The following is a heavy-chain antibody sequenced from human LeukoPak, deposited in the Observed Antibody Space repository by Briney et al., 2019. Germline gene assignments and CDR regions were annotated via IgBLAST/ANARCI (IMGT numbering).Heavy chain of an antibody. V-gene: IGHV3-48*01. D-gene: IGHD3-3*01. Sequence: PGGSLRLSCAASGFTFSSYSMNWVRQAPGKGLEWVSYISSSSSTIYYADSVKGRFTISRDNAKNSLYLQMNSLRAEDTAVYYCARDPATTIFGVVIPIYMDVWGKGTTVTVSS. J-gene: IGHJ6*03. CDR1: GFTFSSYS. CDR2: ISSSSSTI. CDR3: ARDPATTIFGVVIPIYMDV.